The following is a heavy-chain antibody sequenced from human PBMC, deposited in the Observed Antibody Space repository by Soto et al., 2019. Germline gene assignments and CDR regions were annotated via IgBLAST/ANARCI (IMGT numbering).Heavy chain of an antibody. CDR3: AHGDPLDFHY. J-gene: IGHJ4*02. V-gene: IGHV2-5*01. CDR2: LYWNGIE. Sequence: QITLKESGPTLVKPTQTLTLTCTFSGFSLSSSGESVGWIRQPPGKALEWLALLYWNGIERYSPSLKSRLTVFKDASKSQVVLTMTNMDPVDTATYFCAHGDPLDFHYWGQGTLVNVSP. D-gene: IGHD3-10*01. CDR1: GFSLSSSGES.